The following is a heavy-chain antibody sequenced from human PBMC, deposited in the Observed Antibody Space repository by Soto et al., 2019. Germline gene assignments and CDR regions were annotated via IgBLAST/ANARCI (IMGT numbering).Heavy chain of an antibody. J-gene: IGHJ4*02. CDR2: ITNSAYT. CDR3: GLYDALFFDF. Sequence: GGSLRLSCAASGFTFSTFNMNWVRQAPGKGLEWVSSITNSAYTSYADSVKGRFTISRDNAKKSLYLQMNSLRAEDTAVYYCGLYDALFFDFWGQGALVTVSS. CDR1: GFTFSTFN. D-gene: IGHD2-8*01. V-gene: IGHV3-21*01.